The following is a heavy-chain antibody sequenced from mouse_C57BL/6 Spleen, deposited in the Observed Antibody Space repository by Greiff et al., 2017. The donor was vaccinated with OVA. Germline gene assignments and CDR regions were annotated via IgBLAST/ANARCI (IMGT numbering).Heavy chain of an antibody. CDR1: GYTFTEYT. J-gene: IGHJ4*01. CDR3: ARPNYYGSSSYYAMDY. Sequence: QVQLQQSGAELVKPGASVKMSCKASGYTFTEYTIHWVKQRSGQGLEWIGWFYPGSGSIKYNEKFKDKATLTADKSSSTVYMELSRLTSEDSAVYFCARPNYYGSSSYYAMDYWGQGTSVTVSS. V-gene: IGHV1-62-2*01. D-gene: IGHD1-1*01. CDR2: FYPGSGSI.